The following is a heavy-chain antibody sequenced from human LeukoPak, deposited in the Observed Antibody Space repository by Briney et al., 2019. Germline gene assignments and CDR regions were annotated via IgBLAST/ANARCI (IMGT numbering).Heavy chain of an antibody. CDR3: AREHLYDFWGITDPNWFDP. V-gene: IGHV7-4-1*02. J-gene: IGHJ5*02. D-gene: IGHD3-3*01. Sequence: ASVKVSCKASGYTFTSYAMNWVRQAPGQGLEWMGWINTNTGNPTYAQGFTGRFVFSLDTSVSTAYLQISSLKAEDTAVYYCAREHLYDFWGITDPNWFDPWGQGTLVTVSS. CDR1: GYTFTSYA. CDR2: INTNTGNP.